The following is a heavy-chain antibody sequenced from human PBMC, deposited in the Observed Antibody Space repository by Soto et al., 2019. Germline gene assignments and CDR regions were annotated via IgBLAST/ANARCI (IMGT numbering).Heavy chain of an antibody. D-gene: IGHD4-17*01. CDR3: ARGYGDYAYYYYGMDV. V-gene: IGHV1-69*12. J-gene: IGHJ6*02. CDR1: GGTFSSYA. Sequence: QVQLVQSGAEVKKPGSSVKVSCKASGGTFSSYAISWVRQAPGQGLEWMGGIIPIFGTANYAQKFQGRVTITADESTSTAYKELSSLRSEDTAVYYCARGYGDYAYYYYGMDVWGQGTTVTVSS. CDR2: IIPIFGTA.